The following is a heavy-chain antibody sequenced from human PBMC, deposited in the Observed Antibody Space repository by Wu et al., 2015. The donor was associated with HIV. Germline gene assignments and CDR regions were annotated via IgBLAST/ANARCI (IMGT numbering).Heavy chain of an antibody. D-gene: IGHD5-12*01. CDR2: INPKSTGA. Sequence: QVQLVQSGTELKKPGASLKVSCQASGYTFIDYYIHWVRQVPGQRLEWMGWINPKSTGALYADNFQGRVTMTSDTSISTAYMELSRLRSDDTAVYYCARALVLDWDGYDWGXDAFDIWAKGQWSPSLQ. J-gene: IGHJ3*02. CDR3: ARALVLDWDGYDWGXDAFDI. CDR1: GYTFIDYY. V-gene: IGHV1-2*02.